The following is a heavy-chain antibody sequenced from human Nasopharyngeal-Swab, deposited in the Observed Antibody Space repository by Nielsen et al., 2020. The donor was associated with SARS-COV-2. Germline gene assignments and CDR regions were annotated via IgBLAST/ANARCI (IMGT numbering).Heavy chain of an antibody. J-gene: IGHJ4*02. V-gene: IGHV3-11*04. Sequence: GESLKISCAASGFTFHKYYITWIRQAPGKGLEWISYTSASGDITYYAASVKGRFTISRDNAKNSLFLQMNSLGADDTAVYYCARERSGSYWAFDYWGQGTLVTVSS. CDR1: GFTFHKYY. CDR3: ARERSGSYWAFDY. CDR2: TSASGDIT. D-gene: IGHD1-26*01.